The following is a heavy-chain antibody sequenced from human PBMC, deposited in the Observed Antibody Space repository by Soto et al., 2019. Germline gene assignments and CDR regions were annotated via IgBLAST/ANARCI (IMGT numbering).Heavy chain of an antibody. CDR3: AKDNPAVDS. J-gene: IGHJ4*02. V-gene: IGHV3-30*18. CDR1: GFTFSSYG. CDR2: ISYDGSDK. Sequence: QVQLVESGGGVVQPGRSLRLSCAASGFTFSSYGMHWVRQAPGKGLEWVAIISYDGSDKYYVDSVKGRCTISRDSSKNTVYLEMNSLTTEDTAVYFCAKDNPAVDSWGQGTLVTVSS.